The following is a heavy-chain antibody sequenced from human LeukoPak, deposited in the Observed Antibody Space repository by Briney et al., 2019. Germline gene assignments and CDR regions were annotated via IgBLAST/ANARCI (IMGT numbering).Heavy chain of an antibody. J-gene: IGHJ4*02. V-gene: IGHV1-69*13. CDR1: GGTFSSYP. Sequence: SVMVSCKVSGGTFSSYPISWVRQAPGQGLEWMGEITPIFGEAQNAEKFQGRVTITADEPTSTVYMELTSLRLDDTAMYYCARNSRVASTSGLNYWGQGTLVTVSS. CDR3: ARNSRVASTSGLNY. CDR2: ITPIFGEA. D-gene: IGHD5-12*01.